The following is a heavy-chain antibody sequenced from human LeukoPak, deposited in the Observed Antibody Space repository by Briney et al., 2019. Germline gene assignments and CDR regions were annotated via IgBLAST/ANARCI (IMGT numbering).Heavy chain of an antibody. CDR2: VYPGDSDT. CDR3: ARARAGIRIAVADYYFDY. V-gene: IGHV5-51*01. Sequence: GESLKISCKSSGYSFTSYWIGWVRQMPGKGLEWMGIVYPGDSDTRYSPSSQGQVTISADKSISTAYLQWSSLKASDTAMYYCARARAGIRIAVADYYFDYWGQGTLVTVSS. D-gene: IGHD6-19*01. J-gene: IGHJ4*02. CDR1: GYSFTSYW.